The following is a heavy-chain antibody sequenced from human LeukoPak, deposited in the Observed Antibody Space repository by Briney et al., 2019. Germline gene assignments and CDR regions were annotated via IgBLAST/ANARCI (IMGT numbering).Heavy chain of an antibody. CDR3: ARVDPAMGRDYYFDW. V-gene: IGHV1-2*02. CDR1: GYTFTGYY. D-gene: IGHD3-10*01. CDR2: INPDNGGT. Sequence: GASVKVSCKASGYTFTGYYIHWVRQAPGQGLEWMGWINPDNGGTKYAQKFQGRVTMTSDTSISTAYMDLSRLTSDDTAMYYCARVDPAMGRDYYFDWWGQGTLVTASS. J-gene: IGHJ4*02.